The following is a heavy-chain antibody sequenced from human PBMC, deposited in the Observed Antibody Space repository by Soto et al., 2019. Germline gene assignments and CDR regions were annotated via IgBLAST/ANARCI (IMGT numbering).Heavy chain of an antibody. D-gene: IGHD6-25*01. CDR1: GYRFGSYD. V-gene: IGHV1-8*01. J-gene: IGHJ5*02. Sequence: QVHLVQSGDEVKKPGASVKVSCEAVGYRFGSYDIHWVRQAAGQGLEWMGWVSPNSGNTGYSKRFQGRVTMTRDTSKSTAYMEMRSLTSADTARYYCARAKGAASFDLWGQGTLVTASS. CDR3: ARAKGAASFDL. CDR2: VSPNSGNT.